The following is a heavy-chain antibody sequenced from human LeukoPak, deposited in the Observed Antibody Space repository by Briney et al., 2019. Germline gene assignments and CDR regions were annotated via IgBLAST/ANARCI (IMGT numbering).Heavy chain of an antibody. CDR2: IYYSGSN. D-gene: IGHD3-10*01. J-gene: IGHJ4*02. V-gene: IGHV4-59*01. CDR1: GGSISSYY. CDR3: ARVGTYGSGSYLSWLDY. Sequence: SETLSRTCTVSGGSISSYYWSWIRQPPGKGLEWIGNIYYSGSNNYNPSLKSRVTISVDTSKNQFSLKLSSVTAADTAVYYCARVGTYGSGSYLSWLDYWGQGTLVTVSS.